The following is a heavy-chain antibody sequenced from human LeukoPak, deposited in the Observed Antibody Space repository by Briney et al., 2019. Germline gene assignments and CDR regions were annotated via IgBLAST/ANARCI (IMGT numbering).Heavy chain of an antibody. V-gene: IGHV3-23*01. D-gene: IGHD3-16*01. Sequence: GGSLRLSCAASGFTFSSYAMSWVRQAPGKGLEWVSAISGSGGSTYYADSVKGRFTISRDNSKNTLYLQMNSLRAEDTAVYYCANDMNADYDYVPRYYWGQGTLVTVSS. CDR3: ANDMNADYDYVPRYY. CDR1: GFTFSSYA. CDR2: ISGSGGST. J-gene: IGHJ4*02.